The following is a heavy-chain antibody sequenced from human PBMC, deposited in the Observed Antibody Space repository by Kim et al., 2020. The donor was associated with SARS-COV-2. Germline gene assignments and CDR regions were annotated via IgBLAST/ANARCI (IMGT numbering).Heavy chain of an antibody. Sequence: SETLSLTCAVSGGSFSSRSYYWVWQRPPRGMGLEWIGSHYDSTNTNYNLTRQSPITVSASTTQNPFTLSLMSVAATDASFYSCASARITMLVVFLGM. J-gene: IGHJ6*01. V-gene: IGHV4-39*02. D-gene: IGHD3-22*01. CDR2: HYDSTNT. CDR3: ASARITMLVVFLGM. CDR1: GGSFSSRSYY.